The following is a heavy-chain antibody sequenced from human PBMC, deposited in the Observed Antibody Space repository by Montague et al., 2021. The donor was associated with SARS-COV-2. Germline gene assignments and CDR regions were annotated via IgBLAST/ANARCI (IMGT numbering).Heavy chain of an antibody. CDR3: ARGRLKLKYYDILTGHHYFYYIDV. D-gene: IGHD3-9*01. CDR2: MNPNSGNT. V-gene: IGHV1-8*01. J-gene: IGHJ6*02. Sequence: SVRVSCKASGYTFTSYDINWVRQATGQGLEWMGWMNPNSGNTGYAQKFQGRVTMTRNTSISTAYMELSSLRSEDTAVYYCARGRLKLKYYDILTGHHYFYYIDVWGQGTTVTVSS. CDR1: GYTFTSYD.